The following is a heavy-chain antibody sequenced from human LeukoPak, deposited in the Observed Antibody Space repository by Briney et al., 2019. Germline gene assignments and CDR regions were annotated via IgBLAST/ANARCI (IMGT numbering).Heavy chain of an antibody. Sequence: SQTLSLTCAISGDSVSSNSAAWNWIRQSPSRGLEWLGRTYYRSKWYNDYAVSVKSRITINPATSKNQFSLQLNSVTPEDTAVYYCARDGVDCSSTSCYPDFDYWGQGALVTVSS. J-gene: IGHJ4*02. CDR3: ARDGVDCSSTSCYPDFDY. V-gene: IGHV6-1*01. CDR1: GDSVSSNSAA. D-gene: IGHD2-2*01. CDR2: TYYRSKWYN.